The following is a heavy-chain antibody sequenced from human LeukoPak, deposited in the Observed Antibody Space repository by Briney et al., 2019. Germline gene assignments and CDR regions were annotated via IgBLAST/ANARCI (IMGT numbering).Heavy chain of an antibody. CDR2: ISYDGSNK. Sequence: GRSLRLSCAASGFTFSSYSMHWVRQAPGKGLEWVAVISYDGSNKFYADSVKGRLTISRDDSKNTLYLQINSLRAEDTAVYYCVRERADSSAVFDYWGQGTLVTVSS. D-gene: IGHD3-22*01. J-gene: IGHJ4*02. CDR3: VRERADSSAVFDY. V-gene: IGHV3-30*01. CDR1: GFTFSSYS.